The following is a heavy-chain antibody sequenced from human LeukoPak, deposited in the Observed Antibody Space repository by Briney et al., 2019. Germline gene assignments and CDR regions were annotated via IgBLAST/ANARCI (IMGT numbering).Heavy chain of an antibody. CDR3: AIENYYDSSGYSKAFDY. V-gene: IGHV1-2*02. D-gene: IGHD3-22*01. CDR1: GYTFTCYY. CDR2: IEPNSGGA. J-gene: IGHJ4*02. Sequence: ASVKVSCRASGYTFTCYYMHWVRQAPGQGLEWMRGIEPNSGGAVYGQNFRGRVTVTRDTSVSTAYMELSRLRSDDTAVYYCAIENYYDSSGYSKAFDYWGQGTLVTVSS.